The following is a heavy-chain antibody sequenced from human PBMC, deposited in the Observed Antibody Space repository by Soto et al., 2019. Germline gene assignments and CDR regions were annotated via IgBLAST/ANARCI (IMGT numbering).Heavy chain of an antibody. Sequence: GASVKVSCKVSGYTPTELSMHWVRQAPGKGLEWMGGFDPEDGETIYAQKFQGRVTMTEDTSTDTAYMELSSLRSEDTAVYYCARTYSSGWPPPPAAFDIWGQGTMVTVSS. CDR3: ARTYSSGWPPPPAAFDI. CDR1: GYTPTELS. V-gene: IGHV1-24*01. CDR2: FDPEDGET. J-gene: IGHJ3*02. D-gene: IGHD6-19*01.